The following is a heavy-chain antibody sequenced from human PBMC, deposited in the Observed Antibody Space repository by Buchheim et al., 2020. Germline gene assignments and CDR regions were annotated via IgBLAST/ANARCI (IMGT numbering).Heavy chain of an antibody. D-gene: IGHD5-12*01. CDR1: SGSISSSDYY. Sequence: QVQLQESGPGLVKPSQTLSLTCNVTSGSISSSDYYWSWIRQPPGKALEYIGNIHYTESAYYNPSLKSPVTISKDTSRNQFSLNLNSVTAADTAVYYCVREGRGYSGYDYDYWGPGIL. CDR3: VREGRGYSGYDYDY. CDR2: IHYTESA. V-gene: IGHV4-30-4*01. J-gene: IGHJ4*02.